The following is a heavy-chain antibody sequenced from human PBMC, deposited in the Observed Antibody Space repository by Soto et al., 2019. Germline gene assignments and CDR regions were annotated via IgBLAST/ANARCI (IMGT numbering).Heavy chain of an antibody. CDR2: IYYLGST. J-gene: IGHJ4*02. CDR3: ARDGYDGSGSPYPAF. Sequence: SETLSLTCTVSGASMSEYFWSWIRQSPGKGLEWIGYIYYLGSTDYNPSLKGRVTISVDTSKRQFSLRLTSVTAADTAVYYCARDGYDGSGSPYPAFWGPGTQVTVSS. D-gene: IGHD3-10*01. CDR1: GASMSEYF. V-gene: IGHV4-59*01.